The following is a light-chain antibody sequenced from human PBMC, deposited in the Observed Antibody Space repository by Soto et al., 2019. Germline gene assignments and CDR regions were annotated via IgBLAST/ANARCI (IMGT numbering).Light chain of an antibody. CDR3: QQYNSYWT. Sequence: QVTQVPTYLSVAVGDSVTITCRASQSIRTWLAWYQQKPGSAPKLLIYKASTLDSGVPSRFSGNGSGTDFALTINNVQPEDCATYYCQQYNSYWTFGQGTKVDIK. CDR1: QSIRTW. V-gene: IGKV1-5*03. J-gene: IGKJ1*01. CDR2: KAS.